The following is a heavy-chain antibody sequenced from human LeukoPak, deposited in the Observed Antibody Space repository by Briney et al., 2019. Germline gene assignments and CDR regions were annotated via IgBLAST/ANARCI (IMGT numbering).Heavy chain of an antibody. J-gene: IGHJ3*02. D-gene: IGHD2-2*02. Sequence: KPSETLSLXCTVSGGSISSGSYYWSWIRQPAGKGLEWIGRIYTSGITNYNPSLKSRVTISVDTSKNQFSLKLSSVTAADTAVYYCARTTRLPYCSSTSCYTGNRGAFDIWGQGTMVTVSS. V-gene: IGHV4-61*02. CDR3: ARTTRLPYCSSTSCYTGNRGAFDI. CDR1: GGSISSGSYY. CDR2: IYTSGIT.